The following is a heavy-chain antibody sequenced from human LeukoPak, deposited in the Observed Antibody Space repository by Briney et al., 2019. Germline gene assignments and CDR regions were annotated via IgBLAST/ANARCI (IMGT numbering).Heavy chain of an antibody. CDR2: ISGSGGST. CDR1: GFTFSSYA. D-gene: IGHD3-9*01. Sequence: GGSLRLSCAASGFTFSSYAMTWVRQAPGKGLEWVSSISGSGGSTYYADSVKGRFTISRDNSKNSLYLQMNSLRAEDTAVYYCAREGVIRYFDWLLDFRGQGTLVTVSS. V-gene: IGHV3-23*01. J-gene: IGHJ4*02. CDR3: AREGVIRYFDWLLDF.